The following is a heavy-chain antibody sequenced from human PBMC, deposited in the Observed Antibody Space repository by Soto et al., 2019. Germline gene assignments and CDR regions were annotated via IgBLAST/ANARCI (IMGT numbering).Heavy chain of an antibody. CDR2: ISYDGSNK. CDR3: ARDRRGAAGFDY. J-gene: IGHJ4*02. V-gene: IGHV3-30-3*01. CDR1: GFTFSSYA. Sequence: GGSLRLSCAASGFTFSSYAMHWVRQAPGKGLEWVAFISYDGSNKYYADSVKGRFTISRDNSKNTLYLQMNSLRAEDTAVYYCARDRRGAAGFDYWGQGTMGTVSS. D-gene: IGHD6-13*01.